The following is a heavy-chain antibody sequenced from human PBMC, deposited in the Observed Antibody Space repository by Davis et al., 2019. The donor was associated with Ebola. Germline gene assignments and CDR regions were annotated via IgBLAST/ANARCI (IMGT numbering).Heavy chain of an antibody. J-gene: IGHJ6*02. CDR2: IYPGDSDT. V-gene: IGHV5-51*01. CDR1: GYSFTSYW. D-gene: IGHD4-11*01. Sequence: GGSLRLSCKGSGYSFTSYWIGWVRQMPGKGLEWMGIIYPGDSDTRYSPSFQGQVTISADKSISTAYLQWSSLKASDTAMYYCARFHSNYYYYYGMDVWGQGTTVTVSS. CDR3: ARFHSNYYYYYGMDV.